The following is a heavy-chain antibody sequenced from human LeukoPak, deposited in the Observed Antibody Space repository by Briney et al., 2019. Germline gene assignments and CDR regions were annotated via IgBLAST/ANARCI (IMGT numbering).Heavy chain of an antibody. D-gene: IGHD3-22*01. Sequence: GGSLRLSCAASGFTFSSYAMSWVRQAPGKGLEWVSTISSSVGSTHYVDSVKGRFTISRDNSKNTLYLQMNSLRAEDTAVYYCAREDSYTYYYDRGGYLSFDYWGQGTLVTVSS. J-gene: IGHJ4*02. CDR3: AREDSYTYYYDRGGYLSFDY. CDR1: GFTFSSYA. V-gene: IGHV3-23*01. CDR2: ISSSVGST.